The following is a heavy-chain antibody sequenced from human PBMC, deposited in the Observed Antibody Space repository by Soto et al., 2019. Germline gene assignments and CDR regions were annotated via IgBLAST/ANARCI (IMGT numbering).Heavy chain of an antibody. Sequence: GSLRLSGAGSTLSFNSYWMAWVRQAPGKGLEWVASVKEDGGEKYYVDSVKGRFNISRDNAKNSLFLQMNSLRADDTAVYYCVRDYNTATYCSGGSCYPRCYYGMDVWGQGTTVTVSS. CDR3: VRDYNTATYCSGGSCYPRCYYGMDV. J-gene: IGHJ6*02. D-gene: IGHD2-15*01. CDR2: VKEDGGEK. CDR1: TLSFNSYW. V-gene: IGHV3-7*01.